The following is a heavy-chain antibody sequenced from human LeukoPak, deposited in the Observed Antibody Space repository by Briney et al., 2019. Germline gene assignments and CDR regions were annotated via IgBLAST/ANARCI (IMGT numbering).Heavy chain of an antibody. D-gene: IGHD5-18*01. CDR2: ISGSGGST. Sequence: GGSLRLSCAASGFTFSSYAMSWVRQAPGKGLEWVSAISGSGGSTYYADSVKGRFTISRDNSKNTLYLQMNSLRAEDTAVHYCARVRAYSYAFDIWGQGTMVTVSS. J-gene: IGHJ3*02. CDR3: ARVRAYSYAFDI. CDR1: GFTFSSYA. V-gene: IGHV3-23*01.